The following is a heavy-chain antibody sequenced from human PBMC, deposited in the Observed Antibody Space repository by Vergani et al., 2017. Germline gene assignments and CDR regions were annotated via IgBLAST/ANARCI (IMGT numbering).Heavy chain of an antibody. CDR2: ISSSSAYI. CDR3: ARDGFNSFYFDY. J-gene: IGHJ4*02. V-gene: IGHV3-21*06. Sequence: EVQLVESGGGLVKPGGSLRLSCAASGFTFGSYSLNWVRQAPGKGPEWVSSISSSSAYIYYADSVKGRFTISRDNAKNSLYLQMNSLRAEDTAVYFRARDGFNSFYFDYWGQGTLVTVSS. D-gene: IGHD5-24*01. CDR1: GFTFGSYS.